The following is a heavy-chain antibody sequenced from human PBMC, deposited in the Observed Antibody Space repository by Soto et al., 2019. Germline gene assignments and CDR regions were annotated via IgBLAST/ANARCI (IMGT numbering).Heavy chain of an antibody. Sequence: GGSLRLSCAASGFTFDDYAMHWVRQAPGKGLEWVSGISWNSGSIGYADSVKGRFTISRDNAKNSLYLQMNSLRAEDTALYYCAKDWGAARDYYYMDVWGKGTTVTVSS. V-gene: IGHV3-9*01. D-gene: IGHD2-15*01. CDR2: ISWNSGSI. J-gene: IGHJ6*03. CDR1: GFTFDDYA. CDR3: AKDWGAARDYYYMDV.